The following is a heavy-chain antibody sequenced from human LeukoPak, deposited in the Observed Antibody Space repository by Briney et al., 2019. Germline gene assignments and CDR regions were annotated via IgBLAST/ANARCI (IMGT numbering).Heavy chain of an antibody. J-gene: IGHJ4*02. CDR1: GFTFNSYW. Sequence: GGSLRLSCAASGFTFNSYWMTWVRQAPGKGLEWVANIKEDGSEKYYVDSMKGRFTISRDNAKNSLYLQMNRLRAEDTAVYYCARVASGYALDCWGQGTLVTVSS. V-gene: IGHV3-7*01. D-gene: IGHD5-12*01. CDR3: ARVASGYALDC. CDR2: IKEDGSEK.